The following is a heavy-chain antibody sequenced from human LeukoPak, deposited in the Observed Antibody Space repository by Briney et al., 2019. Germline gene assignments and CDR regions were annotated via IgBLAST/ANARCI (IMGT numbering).Heavy chain of an antibody. CDR2: INPKSGDT. CDR1: GYTFSDYY. CDR3: ARGYCSGGSCYLVENWFDF. Sequence: ASVKVSCKASGYTFSDYYMYWLRQAPGEGLEWMGRINPKSGDTNNAQNFQGRVTMTRDTSMNTAYMELSRLRSDDTAVYFCARGYCSGGSCYLVENWFDFWGQGTLVTVSS. D-gene: IGHD2-15*01. J-gene: IGHJ5*01. V-gene: IGHV1-2*06.